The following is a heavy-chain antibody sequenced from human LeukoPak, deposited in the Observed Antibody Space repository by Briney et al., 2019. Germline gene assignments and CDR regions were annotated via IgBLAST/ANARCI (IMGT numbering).Heavy chain of an antibody. CDR2: IGSNGGNT. CDR1: GFTFISYA. J-gene: IGHJ5*02. Sequence: GGSLRLSCSASGFTFISYAMYWVRQAPGKGLESVSVIGSNGGNTDYADSVKGRFTISRDQSKNTLYLQMSSLRAEDTAVYFCVKDLSSRWSWWSDPWGQGTLVTVSS. D-gene: IGHD6-13*01. CDR3: VKDLSSRWSWWSDP. V-gene: IGHV3-64D*06.